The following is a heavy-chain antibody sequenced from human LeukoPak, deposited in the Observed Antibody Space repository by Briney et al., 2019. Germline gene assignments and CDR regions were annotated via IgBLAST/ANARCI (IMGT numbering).Heavy chain of an antibody. CDR2: IGISSNKI. V-gene: IGHV3-21*01. J-gene: IGHJ3*02. D-gene: IGHD6-6*01. CDR3: ARHSSSGPFDAFDI. Sequence: GGSLRLSCAASGFTLRSYTMNWVRQAPGKGLEWVSSIGISSNKIYYADPVKGRFIISRDNAKNSVYLQMNSLRAEDTAVYYCARHSSSGPFDAFDIWGQGTMVTVSS. CDR1: GFTLRSYT.